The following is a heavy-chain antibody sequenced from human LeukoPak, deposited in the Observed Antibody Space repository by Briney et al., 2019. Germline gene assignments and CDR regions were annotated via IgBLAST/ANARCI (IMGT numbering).Heavy chain of an antibody. V-gene: IGHV3-74*01. Sequence: SGGSLRLSCAASGFTFDRYWMHWVRQAPGKGLVWVSNINSDGISTSYADSVRGRFTISRDNAKNTLYLQMNSLRAEDTAVYYCARGDPGYSSSWHDYWGQGTLVTVYS. CDR3: ARGDPGYSSSWHDY. D-gene: IGHD6-13*01. CDR1: GFTFDRYW. CDR2: INSDGIST. J-gene: IGHJ4*02.